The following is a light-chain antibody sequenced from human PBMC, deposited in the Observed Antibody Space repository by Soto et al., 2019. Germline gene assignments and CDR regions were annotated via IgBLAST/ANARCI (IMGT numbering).Light chain of an antibody. CDR3: QQYDNLLSLT. Sequence: DIQMTQSPSSLSASVGDRVTITCQASQDISNYLNWYQQKPGKAPKLLIYDASNLETGVPSRFSGSGSGTDFTVTISSQQPEDIATYYCQQYDNLLSLTFGGGTKVEI. J-gene: IGKJ4*01. CDR1: QDISNY. CDR2: DAS. V-gene: IGKV1-33*01.